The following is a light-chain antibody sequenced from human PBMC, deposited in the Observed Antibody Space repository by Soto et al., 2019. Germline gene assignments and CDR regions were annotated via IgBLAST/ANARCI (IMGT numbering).Light chain of an antibody. Sequence: QSVLTQPASVSGSPGQSITISCTGTSSDVGGYNYVSWYQQHPGKAPKFMIYDVSSRPSGVSNRFSGSKSGNSASLTISGLQAEDDADYYCCSYTTSNTRQIVFGTGTKLTVL. V-gene: IGLV2-14*03. J-gene: IGLJ1*01. CDR2: DVS. CDR1: SSDVGGYNY. CDR3: CSYTTSNTRQIV.